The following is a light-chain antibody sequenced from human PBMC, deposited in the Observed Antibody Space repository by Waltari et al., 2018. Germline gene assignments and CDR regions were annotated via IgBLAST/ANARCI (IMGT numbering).Light chain of an antibody. J-gene: IGLJ2*01. CDR3: SSFTSSTTGI. Sequence: SALTQPDSVSGSPGQSITISCSGVSSDSGAYNYVSWYRRHPGEAPKVIIYDVSNRPSVVSNRFSGSKSGSTASLPISGLQPEDEAVYYCSSFTSSTTGIFGGGTKLTVL. CDR2: DVS. V-gene: IGLV2-14*03. CDR1: SSDSGAYNY.